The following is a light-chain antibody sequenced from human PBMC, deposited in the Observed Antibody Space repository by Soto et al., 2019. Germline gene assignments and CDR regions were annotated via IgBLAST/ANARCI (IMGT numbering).Light chain of an antibody. Sequence: EIVLTQSPGTLSLSPGERATLSCRASQIVSSSYLAWYQQTPGQAPRLLIYGASSRATGIPDRFSGSGSGTDLTLTTSRLEPEYFAVYYCQQYGSSSWTFGQGTKVEI. V-gene: IGKV3-20*01. CDR3: QQYGSSSWT. J-gene: IGKJ1*01. CDR1: QIVSSSY. CDR2: GAS.